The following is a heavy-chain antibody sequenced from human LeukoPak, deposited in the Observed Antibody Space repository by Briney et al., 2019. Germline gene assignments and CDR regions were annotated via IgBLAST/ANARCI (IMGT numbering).Heavy chain of an antibody. Sequence: PGGSLRLSCAASGFTFSSYAMSWVRQAPGKGLEWVAYVSSSGYTIAYAVSVKGRFTVSRDNAKNSLFLQMNSLRAEDTAVYYCARDGYDFWSGLLDYWGQGTLVTVSS. CDR3: ARDGYDFWSGLLDY. J-gene: IGHJ4*02. CDR2: VSSSGYTI. V-gene: IGHV3-48*01. D-gene: IGHD3-3*01. CDR1: GFTFSSYA.